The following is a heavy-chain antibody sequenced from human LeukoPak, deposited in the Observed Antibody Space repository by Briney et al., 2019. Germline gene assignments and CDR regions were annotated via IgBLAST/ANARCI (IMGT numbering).Heavy chain of an antibody. CDR3: RAATKYRDYYYDY. V-gene: IGHV3-30*03. Sequence: PGRSLRLSCAASRFTFNTFGMHWVRQAPGKGLQWVAVISSDGSNKYYADSVKGRFTISRDNSKDTLYLQMSSLTIEDTAVYYCRAATKYRDYYYDYCGQGTLVTVSS. CDR1: RFTFNTFG. J-gene: IGHJ4*02. CDR2: ISSDGSNK. D-gene: IGHD3-22*01.